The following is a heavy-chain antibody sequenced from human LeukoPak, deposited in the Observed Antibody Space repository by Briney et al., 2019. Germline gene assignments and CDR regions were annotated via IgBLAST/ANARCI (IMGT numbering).Heavy chain of an antibody. D-gene: IGHD3-3*01. V-gene: IGHV1-18*01. J-gene: IGHJ4*02. CDR1: GYTFTSYG. Sequence: EASVKVSCKASGYTFTSYGISWVRQAPGQGLEWMGWISAYNGNTNYAQKLQGRVTMTTDTSTSTAYMELRSLRSDDTVVYYCARDPSTYEFWSGYPGGNYFDYWGQGTLVTVSS. CDR3: ARDPSTYEFWSGYPGGNYFDY. CDR2: ISAYNGNT.